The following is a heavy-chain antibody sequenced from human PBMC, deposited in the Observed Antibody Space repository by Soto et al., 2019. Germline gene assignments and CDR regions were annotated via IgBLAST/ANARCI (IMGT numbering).Heavy chain of an antibody. D-gene: IGHD6-19*01. V-gene: IGHV1-69*12. CDR1: GGTFSSYA. CDR2: IIPIFGTA. J-gene: IGHJ4*02. Sequence: QVQLVQSGAEVKKPGSSVKVSCKASGGTFSSYAISWVRQAPGQGLEWMGGIIPIFGTANYAQKFQGRVXIXAXXSTSTAYMALSSLRSEDTAVYYCARHSSGWGRIDYWGQGTLVTVSS. CDR3: ARHSSGWGRIDY.